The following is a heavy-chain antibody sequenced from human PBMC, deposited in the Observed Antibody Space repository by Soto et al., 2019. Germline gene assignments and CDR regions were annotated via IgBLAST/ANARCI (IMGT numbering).Heavy chain of an antibody. J-gene: IGHJ4*02. CDR1: GFTFSDYY. V-gene: IGHV3-11*01. Sequence: GGSLRLSCAASGFTFSDYYMNWIRQAPGKGLEWVSYISTSGTTIYYADSVKGRFIISRDNAKNSLYLQMNSLRAEDTAVYYCARLYRDYLEYFQYWGQGTLVTSPQ. D-gene: IGHD4-17*01. CDR3: ARLYRDYLEYFQY. CDR2: ISTSGTTI.